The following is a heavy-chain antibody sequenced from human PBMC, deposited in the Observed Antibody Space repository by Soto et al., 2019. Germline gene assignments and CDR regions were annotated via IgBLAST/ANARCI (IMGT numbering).Heavy chain of an antibody. D-gene: IGHD2-8*01. CDR2: INHSGST. CDR1: GGSFIGYY. CDR3: AREGLMVYAISAFDI. J-gene: IGHJ3*02. Sequence: SETLSLTCAVYGGSFIGYYWSWIRQPPGKGLEWIGEINHSGSTNYNPSLKSRVTISVDTSKNQFSLKLSSVTAADTAVYYCAREGLMVYAISAFDIWGQGTMVTVSS. V-gene: IGHV4-34*01.